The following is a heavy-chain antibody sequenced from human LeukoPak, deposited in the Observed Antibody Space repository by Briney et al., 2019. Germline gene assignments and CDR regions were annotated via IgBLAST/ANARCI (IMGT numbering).Heavy chain of an antibody. CDR1: GGTFSSYA. CDR2: IIPIFGIA. D-gene: IGHD5-24*01. Sequence: SVKVSCKASGGTFSSYAISWVRQAPGQGLEWMGGIIPIFGIANYAQKFQGRVTITADKSTSTAYMELSSLRSEDTAVYYCARGGDGYNNWFDPWGQGTLVTVSS. V-gene: IGHV1-69*10. CDR3: ARGGDGYNNWFDP. J-gene: IGHJ5*02.